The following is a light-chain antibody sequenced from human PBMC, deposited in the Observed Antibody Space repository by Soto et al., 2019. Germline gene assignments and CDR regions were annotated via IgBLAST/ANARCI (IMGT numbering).Light chain of an antibody. CDR2: DVS. CDR3: SSYTSRSTRYV. J-gene: IGLJ1*01. Sequence: QSALTQPASVSGSPGQSITISCTGTSSEVGGYNYVSWYQQHPGKATKLMIYDVSNRPSGVSNRFSGSKSGNTASLTISGLQAEDEADYYCSSYTSRSTRYVFGTGTKVTVL. V-gene: IGLV2-14*01. CDR1: SSEVGGYNY.